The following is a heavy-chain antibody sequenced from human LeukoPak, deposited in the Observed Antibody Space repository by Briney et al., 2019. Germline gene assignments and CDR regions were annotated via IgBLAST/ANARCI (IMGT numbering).Heavy chain of an antibody. D-gene: IGHD2-15*01. J-gene: IGHJ3*02. CDR3: ARILGAYCNGGSCPDAFDI. CDR1: GYSISSGHY. Sequence: SETLSLTCAVSGYSISSGHYWGWIPQPPGKGLEWIGSIYHSGTTSRNPSLKSRVTISVDTSKNQFSLRLSSVTAADTAVYYCARILGAYCNGGSCPDAFDIWGQGTKATVSS. CDR2: IYHSGTT. V-gene: IGHV4-38-2*01.